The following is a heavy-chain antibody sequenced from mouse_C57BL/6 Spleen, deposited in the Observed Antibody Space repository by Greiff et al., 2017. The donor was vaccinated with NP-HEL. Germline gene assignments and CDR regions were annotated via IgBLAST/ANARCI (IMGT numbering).Heavy chain of an antibody. CDR2: INPNNGGT. J-gene: IGHJ2*01. CDR1: GYTFTDYY. V-gene: IGHV1-26*01. Sequence: EVQLQQSGPELVKPGASVKISCKASGYTFTDYYMNWVKQSHGKSLEWIGDINPNNGGTSYNQKFKGKATLTVDKSSSTAYMELRSLTSEDSAVYYCARDYYGSRTGYWGQGTTLTVSS. D-gene: IGHD1-1*01. CDR3: ARDYYGSRTGY.